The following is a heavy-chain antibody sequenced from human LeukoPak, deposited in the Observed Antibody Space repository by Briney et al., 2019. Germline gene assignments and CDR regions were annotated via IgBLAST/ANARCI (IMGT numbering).Heavy chain of an antibody. Sequence: PGGSLRLSCAASGFTFDDYGMSWARQAPGKGLEWVSGINWNGGSTGYADSVKGRFTISRDNAKNSLYLQMNSLRAEDTALYYCARDLAVAVADAFDIWGQGTMVTVSS. V-gene: IGHV3-20*04. CDR3: ARDLAVAVADAFDI. CDR1: GFTFDDYG. CDR2: INWNGGST. D-gene: IGHD6-19*01. J-gene: IGHJ3*02.